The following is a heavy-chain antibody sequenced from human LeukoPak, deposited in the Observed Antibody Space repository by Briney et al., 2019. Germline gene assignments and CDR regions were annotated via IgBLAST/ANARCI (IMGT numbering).Heavy chain of an antibody. Sequence: SETLSLTCTVSGGSISSYYWSWIRQPPGKGLEWIGYIYYSGSTNYNPSLKSRVTISVDTSKNQFSLKLSSVTAADTAVYYCARVKFDAFDIWGQGTMVTVSS. CDR2: IYYSGST. D-gene: IGHD3-22*01. V-gene: IGHV4-59*08. J-gene: IGHJ3*02. CDR3: ARVKFDAFDI. CDR1: GGSISSYY.